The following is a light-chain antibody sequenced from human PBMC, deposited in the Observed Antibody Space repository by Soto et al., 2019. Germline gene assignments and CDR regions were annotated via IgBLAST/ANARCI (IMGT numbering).Light chain of an antibody. V-gene: IGKV3-15*01. Sequence: EIVMTQSPATLSVSPGETATLSCRASQSVTYNLAWYQQKPGHGPRLIIYGAFTRAPGIPARFSSSGSGTEFTLTICSLQSEDFAIYFCQQYKNWPPLTFGGGTKVEIK. CDR1: QSVTYN. CDR3: QQYKNWPPLT. J-gene: IGKJ4*01. CDR2: GAF.